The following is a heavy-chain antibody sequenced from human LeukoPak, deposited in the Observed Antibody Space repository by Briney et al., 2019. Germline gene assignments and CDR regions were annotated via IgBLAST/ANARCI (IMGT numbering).Heavy chain of an antibody. CDR1: GGSISSNY. CDR3: ARGDVYSSGYSRY. CDR2: INHSGST. J-gene: IGHJ4*02. D-gene: IGHD3-22*01. V-gene: IGHV4-34*01. Sequence: SETLSLTCTVSGGSISSNYWSWIRQPPGKGLEWIGEINHSGSTNYNPSLKSRVTISVDTSKNQFSLKLSSVTAADTAVYYCARGDVYSSGYSRYWGQGTLVTVSS.